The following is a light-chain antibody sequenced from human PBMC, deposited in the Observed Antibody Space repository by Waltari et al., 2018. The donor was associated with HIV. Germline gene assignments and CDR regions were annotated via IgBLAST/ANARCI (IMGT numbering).Light chain of an antibody. V-gene: IGKV1-39*01. CDR1: QTISRS. Sequence: DIQMTQSPSSLSASVGDRITIVCRASQTISRSLNWYQQKAGKAPTLLIFDASTLQTGVPSRFSGSVSGPEFTLTISNLQPEDFATYYCQQSYSSPLTFGPWTKVDVK. CDR3: QQSYSSPLT. CDR2: DAS. J-gene: IGKJ3*01.